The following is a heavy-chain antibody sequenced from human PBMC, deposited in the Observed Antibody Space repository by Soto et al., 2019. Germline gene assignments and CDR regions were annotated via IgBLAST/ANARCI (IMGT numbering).Heavy chain of an antibody. Sequence: ASVKVSCKASGYTFTRYTMHWVRQAPGQRPEWMGWINAGNGNTKYSQKFQGRVTITRDTSASTAYMELSSLRSEDTAVYYCARDRYCSSTSCHDAFDIWGQGTMVTVSS. CDR1: GYTFTRYT. J-gene: IGHJ3*02. V-gene: IGHV1-3*01. CDR2: INAGNGNT. D-gene: IGHD2-2*01. CDR3: ARDRYCSSTSCHDAFDI.